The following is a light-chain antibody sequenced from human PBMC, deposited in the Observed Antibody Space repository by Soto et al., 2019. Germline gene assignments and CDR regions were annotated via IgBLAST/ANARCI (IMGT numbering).Light chain of an antibody. V-gene: IGKV1-9*01. Sequence: DIQLTQSPSFLSASVGDRVTITCRASQGISSYLAWYQLKPGKAPKLLISTASSLQSGVPSRFSGSGSGTEFTLTISSLQPEDFATYYCQQYNSYSTFGQGTKVDIK. CDR1: QGISSY. CDR2: TAS. CDR3: QQYNSYST. J-gene: IGKJ1*01.